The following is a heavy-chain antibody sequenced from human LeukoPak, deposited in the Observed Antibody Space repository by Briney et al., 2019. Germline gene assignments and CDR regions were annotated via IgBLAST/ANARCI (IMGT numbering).Heavy chain of an antibody. Sequence: ASVTVSYKASGYTFTNYGISGVGQADGQGHEWMGWISAYNGKKNYAQQLHGSFTMPTDTSPSTAYMELWSLRSDDTAVYYCARDRHCSSTSCYSFYYMDVWGKGTTVTVSS. CDR3: ARDRHCSSTSCYSFYYMDV. J-gene: IGHJ6*03. V-gene: IGHV1-18*01. CDR2: ISAYNGKK. CDR1: GYTFTNYG. D-gene: IGHD2-2*02.